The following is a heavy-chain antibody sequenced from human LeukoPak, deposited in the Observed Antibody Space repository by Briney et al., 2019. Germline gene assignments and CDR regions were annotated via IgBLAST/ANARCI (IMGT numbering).Heavy chain of an antibody. Sequence: PSETLSLTCSVSGGSISRYYWSWIRQPAGKGLEYIGRIYTSGSTNYNPSLKSRVTMSVDTSKNQFSLRLSSVTAADTAVYYCPRERVGLVPAIDYWGQGTLITVSS. J-gene: IGHJ4*02. CDR3: PRERVGLVPAIDY. CDR2: IYTSGST. D-gene: IGHD2-2*01. CDR1: GGSISRYY. V-gene: IGHV4-4*07.